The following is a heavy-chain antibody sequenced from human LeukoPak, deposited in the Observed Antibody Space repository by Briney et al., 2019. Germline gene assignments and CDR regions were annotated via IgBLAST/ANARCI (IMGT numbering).Heavy chain of an antibody. V-gene: IGHV4-59*12. J-gene: IGHJ6*03. D-gene: IGHD6-19*01. CDR3: ARDSSGWDYYYYYMDV. Sequence: PSETLSLTCSVSGGSISYYHWSWIRQPPGKGLEWIAYIYNSGRTNYNPSLKSRVTISVDTSKNQFSLKLSSVTAADTAVYYCARDSSGWDYYYYYMDVWGKGTTVTVSS. CDR1: GGSISYYH. CDR2: IYNSGRT.